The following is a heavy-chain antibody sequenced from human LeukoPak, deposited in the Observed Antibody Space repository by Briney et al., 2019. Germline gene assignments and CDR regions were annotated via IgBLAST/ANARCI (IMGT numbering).Heavy chain of an antibody. CDR3: ARAAYNSGWYHFDY. V-gene: IGHV4-38-2*02. CDR1: GYSISSGYY. D-gene: IGHD6-19*01. J-gene: IGHJ4*02. Sequence: KPSETLSLTCTASGYSISSGYYWGWIRQPPGKGLEWIGSIYHSGSTYYNPSLKSRVTISVDTSKNQFSLKLSSVTAADTAVYYCARAAYNSGWYHFDYWGQGALVTVSS. CDR2: IYHSGST.